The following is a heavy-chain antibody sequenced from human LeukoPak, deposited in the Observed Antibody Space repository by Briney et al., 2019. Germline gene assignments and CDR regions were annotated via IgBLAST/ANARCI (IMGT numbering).Heavy chain of an antibody. V-gene: IGHV1-2*02. J-gene: IGHJ3*02. CDR1: GYTFTGYY. CDR2: INPNSGGT. CDR3: ARGATTYYYDSSGYYLDGAFDI. Sequence: GASVKVSCKASGYTFTGYYMHWVRQAPGQGLEWMGWINPNSGGTNYAQKFQGRVTMTRDTSISTAYMELSRLRSDDTAVYYCARGATTYYYDSSGYYLDGAFDIWGQGTMVTVSS. D-gene: IGHD3-22*01.